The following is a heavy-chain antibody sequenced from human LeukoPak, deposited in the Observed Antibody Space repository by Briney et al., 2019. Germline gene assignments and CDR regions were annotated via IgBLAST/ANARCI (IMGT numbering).Heavy chain of an antibody. J-gene: IGHJ4*02. Sequence: GASVKVSCKASGYTFTSYYMHWVRQAPGQGLEWMGIINPSGGSTCYAQKFQGRVTMTRDTSTSTVYMELSSLRSEDTAVYYCARGHMVRGVIIPDDYWGQGTLVTVSS. CDR2: INPSGGST. CDR3: ARGHMVRGVIIPDDY. D-gene: IGHD3-10*01. V-gene: IGHV1-46*01. CDR1: GYTFTSYY.